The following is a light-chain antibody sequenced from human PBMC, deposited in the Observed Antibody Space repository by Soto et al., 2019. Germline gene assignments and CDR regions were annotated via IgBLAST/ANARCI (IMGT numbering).Light chain of an antibody. V-gene: IGLV8-61*01. Sequence: QTVVTQGPSFSVSPGGTVTLTCGLTSGSVSTSHYASWYQQTPGQPPRTLIHSANIRSSGVPDRFSGSILGNKAALTITGAQADDESDYYCVLFMRGDIWVFGGGTKLTVL. CDR3: VLFMRGDIWV. CDR2: SAN. J-gene: IGLJ3*02. CDR1: SGSVSTSHY.